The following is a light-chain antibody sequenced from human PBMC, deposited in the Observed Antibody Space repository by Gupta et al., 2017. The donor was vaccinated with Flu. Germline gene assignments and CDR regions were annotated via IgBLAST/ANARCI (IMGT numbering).Light chain of an antibody. CDR3: SSCAVSNYLV. V-gene: IGLV2-8*01. J-gene: IGLJ2*01. CDR1: DVGGYNF. CDR2: EVN. Sequence: DVGGYNFVSWYQQYPGKAPKLLIYEVNKRPSGVPDRFSGSKSGNTASLTVSGLQAEDEADYYCSSCAVSNYLVFGGGTELTVL.